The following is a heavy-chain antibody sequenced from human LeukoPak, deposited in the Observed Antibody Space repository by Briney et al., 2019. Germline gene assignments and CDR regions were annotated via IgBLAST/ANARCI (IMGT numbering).Heavy chain of an antibody. V-gene: IGHV3-30*02. D-gene: IGHD4-17*01. Sequence: PGGSLRLSCAASGFTFSSYGMHWVRQAPGKGLEWVAFIRYDGSNKYYADSVKGRFTISRDNSKNTLYLQMNSLRAEDTAVYYCAKDVGDYGDYGFDPWGQGTLVTVSS. CDR3: AKDVGDYGDYGFDP. CDR1: GFTFSSYG. J-gene: IGHJ5*02. CDR2: IRYDGSNK.